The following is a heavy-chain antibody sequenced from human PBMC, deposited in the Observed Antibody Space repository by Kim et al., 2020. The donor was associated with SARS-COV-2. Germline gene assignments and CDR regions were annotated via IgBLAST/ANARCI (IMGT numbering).Heavy chain of an antibody. J-gene: IGHJ4*02. V-gene: IGHV3-23*01. Sequence: VEGRFTIARGNTGNTLYLQMNSVRAEDTAVYYCAAGGADCGGDCYSPFDYWGQGTLVTVSS. D-gene: IGHD2-21*02. CDR3: AAGGADCGGDCYSPFDY.